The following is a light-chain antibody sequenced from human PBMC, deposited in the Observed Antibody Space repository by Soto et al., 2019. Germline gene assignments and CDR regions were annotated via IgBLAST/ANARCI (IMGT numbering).Light chain of an antibody. CDR2: GAS. Sequence: EIVLTQSPGTLYLSPGERATLSCRASQSVSSSYLAWSQQKPAQAPRRLIYGASSRATGIPDRFSGSGSGTDFTLTISRLQPEDLAVYYCQQYGSSPLTFGGGTKVEIK. V-gene: IGKV3-20*01. CDR3: QQYGSSPLT. J-gene: IGKJ4*01. CDR1: QSVSSSY.